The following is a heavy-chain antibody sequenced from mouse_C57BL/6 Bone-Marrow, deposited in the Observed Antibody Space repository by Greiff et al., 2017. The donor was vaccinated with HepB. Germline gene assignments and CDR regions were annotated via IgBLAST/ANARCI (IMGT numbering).Heavy chain of an antibody. CDR3: ARARTYDPYFDY. CDR2: ISYSGST. CDR1: GYSITSGYD. Sequence: VQLKQSGPGMVKPSQSLSLTCTVTGYSITSGYDWHWIRHFPGNKLEWMGYISYSGSTNYNPSLKSRISITHDTSKNHFFLKLNSVTTEDTATYYCARARTYDPYFDYWGQGTTLTVSS. J-gene: IGHJ2*01. V-gene: IGHV3-1*01. D-gene: IGHD2-3*01.